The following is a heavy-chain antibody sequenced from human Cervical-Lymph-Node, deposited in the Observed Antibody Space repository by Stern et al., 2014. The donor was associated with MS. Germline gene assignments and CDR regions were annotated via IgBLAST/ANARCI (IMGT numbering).Heavy chain of an antibody. J-gene: IGHJ1*01. V-gene: IGHV3-21*01. CDR1: GFSFNEYS. CDR2: ISSKSSYK. Sequence: EMQLVESGGDLVKPGGSLRLACEVSGFSFNEYSMSWVRQAPGKGLEWVSPISSKSSYKDFADSVKGRFTISRDNGKNLVFLQMNSLRAEDTAVYYCTRGRTGANGGFQHWGQGTLVSVSS. D-gene: IGHD1-14*01. CDR3: TRGRTGANGGFQH.